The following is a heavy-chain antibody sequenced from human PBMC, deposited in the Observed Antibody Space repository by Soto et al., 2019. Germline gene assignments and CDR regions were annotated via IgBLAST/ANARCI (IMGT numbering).Heavy chain of an antibody. CDR1: GGSISSGGYY. V-gene: IGHV4-31*03. Sequence: SETLSLTCTVSGGSISSGGYYWSWIRQHPGKGLEWIGYIYYSGSTYYNPSLKSRVTISVDTSKNQFSLKLSSVTAADTAVYYCARDVVGLWFGELSWGQGTLVTVSS. D-gene: IGHD3-10*01. CDR2: IYYSGST. J-gene: IGHJ5*02. CDR3: ARDVVGLWFGELS.